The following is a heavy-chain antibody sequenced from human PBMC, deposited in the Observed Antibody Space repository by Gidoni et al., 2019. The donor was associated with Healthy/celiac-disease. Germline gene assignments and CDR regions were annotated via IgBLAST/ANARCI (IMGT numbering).Heavy chain of an antibody. Sequence: GLEWMGGIIPIFGTANYAQKFQGRVTITADESTSTAYMELSSLRSEDTAVYYCAREQRYCTNGVCYNERFDPWGQGTLVTVSS. CDR3: AREQRYCTNGVCYNERFDP. D-gene: IGHD2-8*01. CDR2: IIPIFGTA. V-gene: IGHV1-69*01. J-gene: IGHJ5*02.